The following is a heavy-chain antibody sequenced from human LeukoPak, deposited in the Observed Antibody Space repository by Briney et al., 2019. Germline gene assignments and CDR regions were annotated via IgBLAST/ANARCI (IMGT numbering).Heavy chain of an antibody. Sequence: GASVKVSCKASGYTFTSYYMHWVRQAPGQGLEWMGIINPSGGSTSYAQKFQGRVTMTRDMSTSTVYMELSSLRSEDTAVYYCARDDLYDVWSGYLLDYWCQGTLVTVSP. CDR3: ARDDLYDVWSGYLLDY. CDR1: GYTFTSYY. V-gene: IGHV1-46*01. CDR2: INPSGGST. D-gene: IGHD3-3*01. J-gene: IGHJ4*02.